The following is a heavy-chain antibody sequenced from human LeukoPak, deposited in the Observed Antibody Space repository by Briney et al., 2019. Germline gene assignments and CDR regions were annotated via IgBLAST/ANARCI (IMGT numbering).Heavy chain of an antibody. CDR3: ASVRRGFGESSKYYAYYYMDV. CDR1: GGSISSSSYF. CDR2: IYYSGST. Sequence: SETLSLTCSVSGGSISSSSYFWGWIRQPPGKGLEWIGNIYYSGSTYYNPSLKSRVTISLDTSKNQFSLRLSAVTAADTAAYYCASVRRGFGESSKYYAYYYMDVWGNGTTVTISS. D-gene: IGHD3-10*01. V-gene: IGHV4-39*01. J-gene: IGHJ6*03.